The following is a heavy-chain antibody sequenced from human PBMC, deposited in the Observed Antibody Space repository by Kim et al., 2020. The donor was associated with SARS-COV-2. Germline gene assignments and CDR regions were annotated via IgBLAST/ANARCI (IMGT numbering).Heavy chain of an antibody. V-gene: IGHV4-59*08. CDR3: ACTDYGDYVGY. J-gene: IGHJ4*02. Sequence: SETLSLTCTVSGGSISSYYWSWIRQPPGKGLEWIGYIYYSGSTNYNPSLKSRVTISVDTSKNQFSLKLSSVTAADTAVYYCACTDYGDYVGYWGQGTLVTVSS. CDR1: GGSISSYY. CDR2: IYYSGST. D-gene: IGHD4-17*01.